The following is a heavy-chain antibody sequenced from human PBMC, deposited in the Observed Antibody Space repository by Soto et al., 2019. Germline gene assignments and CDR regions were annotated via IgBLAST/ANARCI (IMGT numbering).Heavy chain of an antibody. CDR2: IYYTGNT. CDR1: GGSIGSGYYY. Sequence: QVQLKASGPGLVKPSQTLSLTCSVSGGSIGSGYYYWSWVRQSPGKGLEWVGYIYYTGNTYYNPSLGSRVTFSVDTSQNKLSLRLSVVTVADTAVYSCAGDSRCRADSGTRPLYYFEYWGQGTLVTVSS. V-gene: IGHV4-30-4*01. CDR3: AGDSRCRADSGTRPLYYFEY. J-gene: IGHJ4*02. D-gene: IGHD1-26*01.